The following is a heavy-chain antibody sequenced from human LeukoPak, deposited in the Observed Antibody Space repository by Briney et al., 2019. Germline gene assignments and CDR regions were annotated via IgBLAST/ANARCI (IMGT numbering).Heavy chain of an antibody. J-gene: IGHJ4*02. V-gene: IGHV1-8*01. CDR2: MNPNSGNT. Sequence: GASVKVSCKASGYTFTSYDINWVRQATGQGLEWMGWMNPNSGNTGYAQKFQGRVTMTRNTSISTAYMELSSLRSEDTAVYYCARAIGGFGEFYFDYWGQGTLVTVSS. CDR1: GYTFTSYD. CDR3: ARAIGGFGEFYFDY. D-gene: IGHD3-10*01.